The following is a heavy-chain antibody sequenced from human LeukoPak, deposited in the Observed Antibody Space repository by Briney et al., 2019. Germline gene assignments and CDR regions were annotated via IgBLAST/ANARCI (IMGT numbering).Heavy chain of an antibody. V-gene: IGHV3-23*01. CDR3: AMATWVGGLDY. CDR2: IGGSGSTT. CDR1: GFTFSSYA. D-gene: IGHD1-26*01. J-gene: IGHJ4*02. Sequence: GGSLRLSCAAAGFTFSSYAMNWVRQAPGKGLEWISVIGGSGSTTNYADSVKGRFTISRDNSKNTLYLQMNNLRAEDTAVYYCAMATWVGGLDYWGQGTLVTVSS.